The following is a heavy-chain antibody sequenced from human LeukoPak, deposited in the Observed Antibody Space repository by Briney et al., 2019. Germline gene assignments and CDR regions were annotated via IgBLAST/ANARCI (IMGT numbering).Heavy chain of an antibody. Sequence: SETLSLTCTVSGASISNYYWSWIRQPPGKGLEWIGYIYFSGITNYNPSLNNRVTISLDTSKNQFSLRLRSVTAADTAVYYCARTPSLYGTNSLEVWGQGTTVTVSS. D-gene: IGHD4-23*01. CDR2: IYFSGIT. V-gene: IGHV4-59*01. CDR1: GASISNYY. J-gene: IGHJ6*02. CDR3: ARTPSLYGTNSLEV.